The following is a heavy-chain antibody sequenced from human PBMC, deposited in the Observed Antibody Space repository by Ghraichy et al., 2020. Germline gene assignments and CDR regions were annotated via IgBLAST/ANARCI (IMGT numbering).Heavy chain of an antibody. CDR2: IKGEGSMR. CDR3: ARDLNWKNY. Sequence: GGSLRLSCTASGFTFSKYWMTWVRQAPGMGLEWVTNIKGEGSMRNYVDSVKGRFTISRDNAKNSLYLQMNSLRAEDTAVYYCARDLNWKNYWGQGTLVTVSS. D-gene: IGHD1-1*01. J-gene: IGHJ4*02. V-gene: IGHV3-7*03. CDR1: GFTFSKYW.